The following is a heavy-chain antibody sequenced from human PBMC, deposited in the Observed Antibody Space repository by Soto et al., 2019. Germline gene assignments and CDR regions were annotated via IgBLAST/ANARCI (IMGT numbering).Heavy chain of an antibody. CDR1: GFTFSNAW. CDR2: IKSKTDGGTT. CDR3: TTEHSSSSPFDY. J-gene: IGHJ4*02. D-gene: IGHD6-6*01. V-gene: IGHV3-15*01. Sequence: GGSLRLSCAASGFTFSNAWMSWVRQAPGKGLEWVGRIKSKTDGGTTDYAAPVKGRFTISRDDSKNTLYLQMNSLKTEDTAVYYCTTEHSSSSPFDYWGQGTLVTVSS.